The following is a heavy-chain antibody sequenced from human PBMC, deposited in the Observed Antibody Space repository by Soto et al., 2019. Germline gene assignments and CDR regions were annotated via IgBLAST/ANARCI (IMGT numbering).Heavy chain of an antibody. V-gene: IGHV3-13*01. CDR2: ISTAGYT. CDR3: ARGGERFDGMDV. J-gene: IGHJ6*02. CDR1: GFGFNGYD. Sequence: GGSLRLSCAASGFGFNGYDMHWVRQAPGKNLEWVGAISTAGYTYYLGSVKGRFTISREDAKNSLSLQMNSLRVGDTAVYYCARGGERFDGMDVWGQG. D-gene: IGHD1-1*01.